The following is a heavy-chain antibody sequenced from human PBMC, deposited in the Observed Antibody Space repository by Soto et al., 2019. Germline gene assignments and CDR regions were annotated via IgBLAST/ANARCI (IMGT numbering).Heavy chain of an antibody. CDR1: GFTFSSYD. V-gene: IGHV3-23*01. Sequence: VGSLRLSCAASGFTFSSYDMHWVRQAPGKGLEWVSAISGSGGSTYYADSVKGRFTISRDNSKNTLYLQMNSLRAEDTAVYYCAKDRGAILEWLLSSDYWGQGTLVTVSS. CDR3: AKDRGAILEWLLSSDY. CDR2: ISGSGGST. J-gene: IGHJ4*02. D-gene: IGHD3-3*01.